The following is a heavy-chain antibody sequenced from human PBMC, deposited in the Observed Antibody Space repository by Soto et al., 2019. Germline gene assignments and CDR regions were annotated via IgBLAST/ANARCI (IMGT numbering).Heavy chain of an antibody. Sequence: LSLTCPVYGGSFSGHFWCWIRQPPGKGLEWIGEINHSGSTNFNPTLKNRVTISVDRSKNQFSLKVNSLTAADTAVYYCARGISLIVEVQRDAPDKYYFDSWGQGTVVTVSS. J-gene: IGHJ4*02. V-gene: IGHV4-34*01. CDR2: INHSGST. D-gene: IGHD2-21*01. CDR3: ARGISLIVEVQRDAPDKYYFDS. CDR1: GGSFSGHF.